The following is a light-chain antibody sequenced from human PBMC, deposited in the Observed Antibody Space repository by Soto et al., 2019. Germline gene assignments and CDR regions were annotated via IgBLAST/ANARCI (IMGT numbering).Light chain of an antibody. CDR1: QTIVSY. V-gene: IGKV1-39*01. CDR3: QQSYNMPWT. CDR2: AAS. J-gene: IGKJ1*01. Sequence: DIQMTQSPSSLSASIGDRVTITCRASQTIVSYLNWYQQKPGKAPKVLIYAASSLQSGVPSRFSGSGSGTGFTLTISSLQLEDFATYFCQQSYNMPWTFGQGTKVDIK.